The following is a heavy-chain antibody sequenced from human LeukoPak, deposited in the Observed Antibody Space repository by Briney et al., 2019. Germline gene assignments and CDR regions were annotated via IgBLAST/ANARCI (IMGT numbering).Heavy chain of an antibody. CDR2: ISYDGSNK. V-gene: IGHV3-30*18. D-gene: IGHD6-19*01. CDR1: GFTFSSYG. J-gene: IGHJ3*02. CDR3: AKDLHIVVAGPYYDAFDI. Sequence: GGSLRLSCAASGFTFSSYGMRWVRQAPGKGLEWVAVISYDGSNKYYADSVKGRFTISRDNSKNTLYLQMNSLRAEDTAVYYCAKDLHIVVAGPYYDAFDIWGQGTMVTVSS.